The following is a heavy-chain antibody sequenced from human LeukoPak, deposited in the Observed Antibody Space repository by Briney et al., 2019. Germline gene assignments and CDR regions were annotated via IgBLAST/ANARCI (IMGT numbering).Heavy chain of an antibody. CDR2: ISGSGGST. CDR3: AKQCGGDCYGYYFDY. Sequence: QTGGSLRLSCAASGFTFSSYAMSRVRQAPGKGLEWVSAISGSGGSTYYADSVKGRFTISRDNSKNTLYLQMNSLRAEDTAVYYCAKQCGGDCYGYYFDYWGQGTLVTVSS. CDR1: GFTFSSYA. D-gene: IGHD2-21*02. J-gene: IGHJ4*02. V-gene: IGHV3-23*01.